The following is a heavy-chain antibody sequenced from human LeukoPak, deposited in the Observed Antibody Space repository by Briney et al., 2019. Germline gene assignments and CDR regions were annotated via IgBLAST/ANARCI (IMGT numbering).Heavy chain of an antibody. D-gene: IGHD1-26*01. V-gene: IGHV3-43*01. CDR2: ISWDGGST. CDR1: GLTFDDYT. CDR3: AKDGEGWGQGAFDI. Sequence: GGSLRLSCAASGLTFDDYTMHWVRQAPGKGLEWVSLISWDGGSTYYADSVKGRFTISRDNSKNSLYLQMNSLRTEDTALYYCAKDGEGWGQGAFDIWGQGTMVTVSS. J-gene: IGHJ3*02.